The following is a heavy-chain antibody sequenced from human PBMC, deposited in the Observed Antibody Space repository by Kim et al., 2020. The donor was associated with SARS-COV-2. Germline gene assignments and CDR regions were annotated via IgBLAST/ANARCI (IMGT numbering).Heavy chain of an antibody. Sequence: SETLSLTCTVSGGSISSSSYYWGWIRQPPGKGLEWIGSIYYSGSTYYNPSLKSRVTISVDTSKNQFSLKLSSVTAADTAVCYCARLQRQLLLYSDYWGQGTLVTVSS. D-gene: IGHD2-2*01. CDR1: GGSISSSSYY. CDR2: IYYSGST. V-gene: IGHV4-39*01. J-gene: IGHJ4*02. CDR3: ARLQRQLLLYSDY.